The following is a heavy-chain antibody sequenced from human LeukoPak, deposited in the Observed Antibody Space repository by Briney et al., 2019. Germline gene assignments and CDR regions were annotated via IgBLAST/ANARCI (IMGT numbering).Heavy chain of an antibody. J-gene: IGHJ4*02. CDR3: ARVSRWLASERWFDY. CDR1: GFTVSSNY. Sequence: QPGGSLRLSCAASGFTVSSNYMSWVRQAPGKGLEWVSVIYSGGSTYYADSVKGRFTISRDNSKNTLYLQMNSLRAEDTAVYYCARVSRWLASERWFDYWGQGTLVTVSS. CDR2: IYSGGST. D-gene: IGHD6-19*01. V-gene: IGHV3-53*05.